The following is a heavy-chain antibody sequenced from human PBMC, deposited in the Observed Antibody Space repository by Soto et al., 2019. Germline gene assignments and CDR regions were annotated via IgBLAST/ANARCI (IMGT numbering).Heavy chain of an antibody. D-gene: IGHD2-15*01. J-gene: IGHJ4*02. V-gene: IGHV1-3*01. CDR2: INAGNGNT. CDR1: GYTFTSYA. CDR3: ARGPGGPDGPGDY. Sequence: QVQLVQSRAEVKXPGASVKVSCKASGYTFTSYAMHWVRQAPGQRLEWTGWINAGNGNTKYSQKFQGRVTITRDTSASTAYMELSSLRSEDTAVYYCARGPGGPDGPGDYWGQGTLVTVSS.